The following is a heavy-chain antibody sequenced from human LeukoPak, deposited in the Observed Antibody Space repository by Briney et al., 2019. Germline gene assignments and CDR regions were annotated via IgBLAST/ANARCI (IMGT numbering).Heavy chain of an antibody. D-gene: IGHD3-22*01. CDR3: ASGYDSSGSKGYFDY. Sequence: GGSLRLSCAASGFTFDDYAMHWVRQAPGKGLEWVSGISWNSGSIGYADSVKGRFTISRDNAKNSLYLQMNSLRAEDTAFYYCASGYDSSGSKGYFDYWGQGTLVTVSS. V-gene: IGHV3-9*01. CDR2: ISWNSGSI. J-gene: IGHJ4*02. CDR1: GFTFDDYA.